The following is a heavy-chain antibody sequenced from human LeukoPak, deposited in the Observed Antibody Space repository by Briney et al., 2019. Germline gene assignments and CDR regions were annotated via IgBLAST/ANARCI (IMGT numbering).Heavy chain of an antibody. Sequence: GASVKVSCKASGGTFSSYAISWVRQAPGQGLEWMGRIIPILGIANYAQKFQGRVTITADKSTSTAYMELSSLRSDDTAVYYCARESSLSLSAFDIWGQGTMVTVSS. CDR1: GGTFSSYA. J-gene: IGHJ3*02. CDR3: ARESSLSLSAFDI. V-gene: IGHV1-69*04. CDR2: IIPILGIA.